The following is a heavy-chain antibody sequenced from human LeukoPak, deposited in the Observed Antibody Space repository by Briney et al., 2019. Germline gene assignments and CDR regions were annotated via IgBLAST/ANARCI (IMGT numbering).Heavy chain of an antibody. CDR1: GFTFSSNA. CDR3: AKVVLLLTASDAFDF. D-gene: IGHD2-21*02. Sequence: GGSLRLSCAASGFTFSSNAMSWVRQALGKGQEWVSTISGNYGSTYYADSVKGRFTISRDNFKNTVFLRMNSLRAEDTAVYYCAKVVLLLTASDAFDFWGQGTKVTVSS. V-gene: IGHV3-23*01. CDR2: ISGNYGST. J-gene: IGHJ3*01.